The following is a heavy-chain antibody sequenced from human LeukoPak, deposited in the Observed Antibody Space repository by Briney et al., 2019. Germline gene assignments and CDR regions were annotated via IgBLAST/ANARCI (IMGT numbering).Heavy chain of an antibody. CDR1: GDSVSSNSAA. D-gene: IGHD5-18*01. CDR3: ARERLDVDTAMVTSIDY. V-gene: IGHV6-1*01. J-gene: IGHJ4*02. Sequence: SQTLSLTCALSGDSVSSNSAAWNWIRQSPSRGLEWLGRTYYRSKWYNDYAVSVKSRITINPDTSKNQFSLQLNSVTPEDTAVYYCARERLDVDTAMVTSIDYWGQGTLVTVSS. CDR2: TYYRSKWYN.